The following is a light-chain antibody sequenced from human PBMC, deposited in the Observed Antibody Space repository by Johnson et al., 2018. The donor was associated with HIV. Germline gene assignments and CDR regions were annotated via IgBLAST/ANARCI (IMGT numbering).Light chain of an antibody. CDR1: SSNIGNNY. Sequence: QSVLTQPPSVSVAPGQKVTISCSGSSSNIGNNYVSWYQQLPGTAPKLLIYDNNKRPSGIPDRFSGSKSGTSATLGITGLQTVDEADYYCGTWDSSLSAYVFGTGTKVTVL. CDR3: GTWDSSLSAYV. J-gene: IGLJ1*01. CDR2: DNN. V-gene: IGLV1-51*01.